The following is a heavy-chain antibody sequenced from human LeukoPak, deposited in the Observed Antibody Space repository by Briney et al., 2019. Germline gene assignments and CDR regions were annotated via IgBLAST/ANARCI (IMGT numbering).Heavy chain of an antibody. CDR2: ISAYNGNT. V-gene: IGHV1-18*01. J-gene: IGHJ3*02. Sequence: WASVKVSCKASGYTFTSYGISWVRQAPGQGLEWMGWISAYNGNTNYAQKFQGRVTMTRDTSISTAYMELSRLRSDDTAVYYCARDRWEFNAFDIWGQGTMVTVSS. D-gene: IGHD3-10*01. CDR3: ARDRWEFNAFDI. CDR1: GYTFTSYG.